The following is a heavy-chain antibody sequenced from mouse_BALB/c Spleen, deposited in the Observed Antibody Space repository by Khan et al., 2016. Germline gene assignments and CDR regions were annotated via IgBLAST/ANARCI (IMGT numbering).Heavy chain of an antibody. J-gene: IGHJ4*01. Sequence: EVQLQESGPGLVKPSQSLSLTCSVTGYSITSGYYWNWIRQFPGNKLEWMGYISYDGNNNYNPSLKNRISITRDKSKNQFFLKLNSVTTEDTATYYWAREGYRYGAGYYYAMDYWGQGTSVTVSS. CDR3: AREGYRYGAGYYYAMDY. V-gene: IGHV3-6*02. D-gene: IGHD2-14*01. CDR1: GYSITSGYY. CDR2: ISYDGNN.